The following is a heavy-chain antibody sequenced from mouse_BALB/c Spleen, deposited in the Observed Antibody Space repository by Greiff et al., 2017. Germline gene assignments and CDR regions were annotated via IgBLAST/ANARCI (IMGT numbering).Heavy chain of an antibody. V-gene: IGHV14-4*02. CDR3: CAWGNYNYAMDY. CDR2: IDPENGDT. CDR1: GFNFNDYY. D-gene: IGHD2-1*01. J-gene: IGHJ4*01. Sequence: VQLKQSGAELVRPGASVKLSCTASGFNFNDYYMHWVKQRPEQGLEWIGWIDPENGDTEYAPKFQGKATMTADTSSNTAYLQLSSLTSEDTAVYYCCAWGNYNYAMDYWGQGTSVTVSS.